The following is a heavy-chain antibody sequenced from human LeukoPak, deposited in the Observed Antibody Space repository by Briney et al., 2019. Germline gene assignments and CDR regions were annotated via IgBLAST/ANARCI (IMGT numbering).Heavy chain of an antibody. J-gene: IGHJ5*02. V-gene: IGHV4-30-4*01. CDR2: IYYSGST. D-gene: IGHD6-13*01. CDR3: ARGGIAALHWFDP. CDR1: GGSISSGGYY. Sequence: SETLSLTCTVSGGSISSGGYYWSWIRQPPGKGLEWIGYIYYSGSTYYNPSLKSRVTISVDTSKNQFSLKLSSVTAADTAVYYCARGGIAALHWFDPWGQGTLVTVSS.